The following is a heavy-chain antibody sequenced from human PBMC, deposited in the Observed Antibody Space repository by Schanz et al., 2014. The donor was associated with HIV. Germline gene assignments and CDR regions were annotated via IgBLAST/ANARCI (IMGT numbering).Heavy chain of an antibody. CDR1: GFTFSSYV. CDR2: IWFDGTNK. CDR3: ARQSTYYYDTSGYQFDP. J-gene: IGHJ5*02. Sequence: QVQLVESGGGVVQPGRSLRLSCAASGFTFSSYVMHWVRQAPGKGLEWVTVIWFDGTNKYYADSVKGRFTISRDNSKNTLYLQMNSLRAEDTAVYYCARQSTYYYDTSGYQFDPWGQGTLVTVSS. D-gene: IGHD3-22*01. V-gene: IGHV3-33*01.